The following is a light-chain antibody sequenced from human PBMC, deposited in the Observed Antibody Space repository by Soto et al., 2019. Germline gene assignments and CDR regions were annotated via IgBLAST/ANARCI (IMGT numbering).Light chain of an antibody. CDR3: QQYNNWPFS. J-gene: IGKJ5*01. Sequence: EIVLTQSPGTLSLSPGERATLSCRASQSVRSSYLAWYQQKPGQAPSLLIYDVSIRATGVPARFSGTGSETDFTLTISGLQSEDSAVYFCQQYNNWPFSFGQGTRLEIK. V-gene: IGKV3-15*01. CDR1: QSVRSSY. CDR2: DVS.